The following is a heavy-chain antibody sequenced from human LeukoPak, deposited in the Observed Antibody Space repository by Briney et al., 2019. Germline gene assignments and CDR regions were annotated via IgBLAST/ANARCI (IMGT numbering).Heavy chain of an antibody. CDR3: ARGNYYYYMDV. Sequence: GGSLRLSCAASGFTFSSYGMHWVRQAPGKGLEWVAVIWYDGSNKYYPGSVKGRFTISRENAKNSLYLQMNSLRAGDTAVYYCARGNYYYYMDVWGKGTTVTASS. J-gene: IGHJ6*03. V-gene: IGHV3-33*01. CDR1: GFTFSSYG. CDR2: IWYDGSNK.